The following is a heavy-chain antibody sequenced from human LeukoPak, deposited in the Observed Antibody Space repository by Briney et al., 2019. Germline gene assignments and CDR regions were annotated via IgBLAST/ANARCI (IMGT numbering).Heavy chain of an antibody. Sequence: SETLSLTCTVSGGSISSYYWSWIRQPAGKGLEWIGRIYTSGSTNYNPSLKSRVTISVDTSKNQFSLKLSSVTAADTAVYYCARVRGAMAYGRPYYYYGMDVWGQGTTVTVSS. CDR3: ARVRGAMAYGRPYYYYGMDV. V-gene: IGHV4-4*07. CDR1: GGSISSYY. J-gene: IGHJ6*02. CDR2: IYTSGST. D-gene: IGHD3-16*01.